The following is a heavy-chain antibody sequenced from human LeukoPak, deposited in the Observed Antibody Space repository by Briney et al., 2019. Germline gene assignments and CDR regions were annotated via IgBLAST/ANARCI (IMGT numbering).Heavy chain of an antibody. J-gene: IGHJ4*02. CDR2: INTDGSTT. CDR3: ARGTSGYNYGYLDY. CDR1: GFIFSSYW. D-gene: IGHD5-12*01. Sequence: GGSLRLSCAASGFIFSSYWMHWVRQVPGKGPVWVSRINTDGSTTTYADSVKGRFTISRDNAKNTLYLQMNSLRAEDTAVYYCARGTSGYNYGYLDYWGREPWSPSPQ. V-gene: IGHV3-74*03.